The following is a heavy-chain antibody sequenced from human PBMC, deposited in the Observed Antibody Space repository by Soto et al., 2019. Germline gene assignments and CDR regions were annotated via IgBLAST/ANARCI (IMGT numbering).Heavy chain of an antibody. Sequence: SETLSLTCSVSGGSISGSYWSWIRQSPGKGLEWLGYVYYTGSTNYSPSLRSRVSISVDTSKNEFSLRLSSVTAADTAVYFCARSVAVPGAHIDYWGQGAQVTVSS. CDR2: VYYTGST. D-gene: IGHD6-19*01. J-gene: IGHJ4*02. CDR1: GGSISGSY. CDR3: ARSVAVPGAHIDY. V-gene: IGHV4-59*01.